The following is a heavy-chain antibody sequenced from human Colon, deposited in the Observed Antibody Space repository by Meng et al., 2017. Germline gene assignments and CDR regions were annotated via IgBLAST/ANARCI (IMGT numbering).Heavy chain of an antibody. Sequence: SETLSLTCAVSGGSISSSNWWSWVRQPPGKGLEWIGEIYHSGSTNYNPSLKSRVTISVDKSKNQFSLKLSPVTAADTAVYYCASKPGIAAAGSFDYWGQGTLVTVSS. CDR3: ASKPGIAAAGSFDY. V-gene: IGHV4-4*02. D-gene: IGHD6-13*01. J-gene: IGHJ4*02. CDR1: GGSISSSNW. CDR2: IYHSGST.